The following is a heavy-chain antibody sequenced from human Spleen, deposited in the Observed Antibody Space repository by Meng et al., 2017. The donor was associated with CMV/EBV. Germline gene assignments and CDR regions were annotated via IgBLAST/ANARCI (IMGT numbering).Heavy chain of an antibody. Sequence: GESLKISCAASGFMFTTYWMSWVRQAPGKGLEWVANIKQDGSEKYYADSLKGRFTISRDNANNSLFLQMNSLRAEDTAVYYCAKDGSRGDIVVVPAATKDYWGQGTLVTVSS. CDR1: GFMFTTYW. CDR3: AKDGSRGDIVVVPAATKDY. D-gene: IGHD2-2*01. CDR2: IKQDGSEK. J-gene: IGHJ4*02. V-gene: IGHV3-7*01.